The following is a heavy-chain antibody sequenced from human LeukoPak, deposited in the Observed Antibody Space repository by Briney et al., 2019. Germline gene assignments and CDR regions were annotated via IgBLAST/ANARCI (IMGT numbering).Heavy chain of an antibody. V-gene: IGHV3-23*01. D-gene: IGHD3-10*01. CDR2: ISGSGGST. CDR1: GFTFYDDA. CDR3: AKLPTMVRGEEP. J-gene: IGHJ4*02. Sequence: GGSLRLSCAASGFTFYDDAMHWVRQVPGKGLEWVSAISGSGGSTYYADSVKGRFTISRDNSKNTLYLQMNSLRAEDTAVYYCAKLPTMVRGEEPWGQGTLVTVSS.